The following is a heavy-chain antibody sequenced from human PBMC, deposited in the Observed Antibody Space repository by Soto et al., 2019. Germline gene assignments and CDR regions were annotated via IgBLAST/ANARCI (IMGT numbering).Heavy chain of an antibody. Sequence: QVQLVQSGAEVKKPGSSVKVSCKASGGTFSSYAISWVRQAPGQGLEWMGGIIPIFGTANYAQKFKGRVTITADESTSTAYMELSSLRSEDTAVYYCARDSIQRTIFGVVRNWFDPWGQGTLVTVSS. CDR1: GGTFSSYA. V-gene: IGHV1-69*01. J-gene: IGHJ5*02. CDR3: ARDSIQRTIFGVVRNWFDP. D-gene: IGHD3-3*01. CDR2: IIPIFGTA.